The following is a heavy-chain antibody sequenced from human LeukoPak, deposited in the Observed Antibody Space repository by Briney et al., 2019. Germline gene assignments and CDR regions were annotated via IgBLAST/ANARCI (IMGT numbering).Heavy chain of an antibody. Sequence: SETLSLTCAVYGGSFSGYYWSWIRQPPGKGLEWIGETNHSGSTNYNPSLKSRVTISVDTSKNQFSLKLSSVTAADTAVYYCARGSSSSWYAYFQHWGQGTLVTVSS. D-gene: IGHD6-13*01. CDR3: ARGSSSSWYAYFQH. V-gene: IGHV4-34*01. CDR2: TNHSGST. CDR1: GGSFSGYY. J-gene: IGHJ1*01.